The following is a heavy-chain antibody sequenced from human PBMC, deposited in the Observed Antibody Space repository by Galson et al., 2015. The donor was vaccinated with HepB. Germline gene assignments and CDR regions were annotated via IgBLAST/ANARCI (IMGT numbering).Heavy chain of an antibody. Sequence: SVKVSCKASGYTFTSYAMNWVRQAPGQGLEWMGWINTNTGNPTYAQGFTGRFVFSLDTSVSTAYLQISSLKAEDTAVYYCARPVVAAIPGVYWYFDLWGRGTLVTVSS. V-gene: IGHV7-4-1*02. CDR2: INTNTGNP. J-gene: IGHJ2*01. D-gene: IGHD2-15*01. CDR3: ARPVVAAIPGVYWYFDL. CDR1: GYTFTSYA.